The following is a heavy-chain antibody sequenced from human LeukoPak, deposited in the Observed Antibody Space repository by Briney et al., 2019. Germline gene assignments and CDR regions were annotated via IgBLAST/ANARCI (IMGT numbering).Heavy chain of an antibody. Sequence: GGSLRRPCTASGSTFSTYGMNWVRQAPGKGLEWLSYISTTSGTIYYADSVKGRFTISRENAKNSLYLQMNSLRAEDTAVYYCAGGYCSDGTCYRFDPWGQGTLVTVSS. CDR2: ISTTSGTI. V-gene: IGHV3-48*01. J-gene: IGHJ5*02. CDR3: AGGYCSDGTCYRFDP. D-gene: IGHD2-15*01. CDR1: GSTFSTYG.